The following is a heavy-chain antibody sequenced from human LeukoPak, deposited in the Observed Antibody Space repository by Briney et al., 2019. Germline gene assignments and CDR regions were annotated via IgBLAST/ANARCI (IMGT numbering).Heavy chain of an antibody. V-gene: IGHV3-11*01. J-gene: IGHJ4*02. CDR1: GSTFSDYY. CDR2: ISSSGSTI. CDR3: AHRKATSWAHDY. D-gene: IGHD2-2*01. Sequence: GGSLRLSCAASGSTFSDYYMTWIRQAPGKGLEWVSYISSSGSTIYYADSVKGRFTISRDNAKNSLYLQMNSLRAEDTAVYYCAHRKATSWAHDYWGQGTLVTVSS.